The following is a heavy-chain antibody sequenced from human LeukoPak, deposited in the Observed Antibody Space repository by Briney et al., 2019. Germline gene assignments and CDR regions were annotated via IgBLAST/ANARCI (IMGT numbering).Heavy chain of an antibody. CDR3: AKLSGYCSSTSCFNYYYYYMDV. CDR1: GFTFSSYA. J-gene: IGHJ6*03. CDR2: ISGSGGST. Sequence: GRSLRLSCAAYGFTFSSYAMSWVRQAPGKGLEWVSAISGSGGSTYYADSVKGRFNIYRDNSKNTLYLQMNSLRAEDTAVYYCAKLSGYCSSTSCFNYYYYYMDVWGKGTTVTVSS. D-gene: IGHD2-2*01. V-gene: IGHV3-23*01.